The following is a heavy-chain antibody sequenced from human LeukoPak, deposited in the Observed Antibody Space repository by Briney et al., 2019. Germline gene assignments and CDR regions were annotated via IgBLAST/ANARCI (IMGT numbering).Heavy chain of an antibody. CDR2: IHYDGST. Sequence: PSETLSLTCTVSGGSLRSSTYYWAWIRQPPGKGLEWLGSIHYDGSTFDNPSLESRVTMSVDTSRNHFSLKMTSVTAADTAVYYCARDNRSLLDSWGQGILVTVSS. D-gene: IGHD3-16*02. J-gene: IGHJ4*02. V-gene: IGHV4-39*07. CDR3: ARDNRSLLDS. CDR1: GGSLRSSTYY.